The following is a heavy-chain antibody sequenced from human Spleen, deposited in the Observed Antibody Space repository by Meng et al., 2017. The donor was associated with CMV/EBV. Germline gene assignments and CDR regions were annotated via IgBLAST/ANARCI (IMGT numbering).Heavy chain of an antibody. D-gene: IGHD3-3*01. CDR3: ARGGFLEWLFDGGYNWLDP. CDR2: IKSDGSST. Sequence: MSWVRQAPGKGLVWVSRIKSDGSSTSYADSVKGRFTISRDNAKNTLYLQMNSLRAEDTAVYYCARGGFLEWLFDGGYNWLDPWGQGTLVTVSS. V-gene: IGHV3-74*01. J-gene: IGHJ5*02.